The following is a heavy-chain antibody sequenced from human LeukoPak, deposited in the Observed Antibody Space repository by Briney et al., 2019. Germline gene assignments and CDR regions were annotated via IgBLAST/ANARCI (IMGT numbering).Heavy chain of an antibody. J-gene: IGHJ6*03. CDR2: IYHSGST. CDR3: ARLGIAAAGTNYYYMDV. Sequence: PSGTLSLTCAVSGGSISSSNWWSWVRQPPGKGLEWIGEIYHSGSTNYNPSLKSRVTISVDTSKNQFSLKLSSVTAADTAVYYCARLGIAAAGTNYYYMDVWGKGTTVTISS. CDR1: GGSISSSNW. V-gene: IGHV4-4*02. D-gene: IGHD6-13*01.